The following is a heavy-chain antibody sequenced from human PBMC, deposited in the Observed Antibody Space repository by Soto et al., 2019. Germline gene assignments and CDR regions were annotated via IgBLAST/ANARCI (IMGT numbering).Heavy chain of an antibody. CDR3: AKDLPLGYFSGGSCYGDAFYI. V-gene: IGHV3-21*04. J-gene: IGHJ3*02. CDR1: GSTLDSYT. CDR2: INTLTNYM. D-gene: IGHD2-15*01. Sequence: PGGSLRLSCEASGSTLDSYTMNWVRQAPGKGLEWVSSINTLTNYMYYADSVKGRFTISGDNAKHSLYLQMNSLRAEDTALYYCAKDLPLGYFSGGSCYGDAFYIWGQGTMVTVSS.